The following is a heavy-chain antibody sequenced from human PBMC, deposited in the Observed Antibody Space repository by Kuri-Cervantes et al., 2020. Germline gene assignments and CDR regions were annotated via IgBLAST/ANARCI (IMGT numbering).Heavy chain of an antibody. J-gene: IGHJ4*02. Sequence: ASVKVSCKASGYTFTSYDINWVRQATGQGLEWMGWMNPNSGNTGYAQKLQGRVTMTTDTSTSTAYMELRSLRSDDTAVYYCARLPGYYKGHFDYWGQGTLVTVSS. CDR1: GYTFTSYD. D-gene: IGHD3-9*01. V-gene: IGHV1-8*01. CDR2: MNPNSGNT. CDR3: ARLPGYYKGHFDY.